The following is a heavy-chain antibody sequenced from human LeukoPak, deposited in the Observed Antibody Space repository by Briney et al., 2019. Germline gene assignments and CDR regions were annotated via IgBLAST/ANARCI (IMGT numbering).Heavy chain of an antibody. CDR1: GYTLTELS. Sequence: ASVKVSCKASGYTLTELSMHWVRQAPGKGLEWMGGFDPEDGETIYAQKFQGRVTMTEDTSTDTAYMELSSLRSEDTAVYYCATIILGYCSGGSCYSGSPRWFDPWGQGTLVTVSS. CDR3: ATIILGYCSGGSCYSGSPRWFDP. J-gene: IGHJ5*02. D-gene: IGHD2-15*01. CDR2: FDPEDGET. V-gene: IGHV1-24*01.